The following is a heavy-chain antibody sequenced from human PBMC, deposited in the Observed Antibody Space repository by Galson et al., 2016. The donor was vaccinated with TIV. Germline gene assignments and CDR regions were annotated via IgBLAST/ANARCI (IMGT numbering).Heavy chain of an antibody. CDR1: GFTFSSYA. V-gene: IGHV3-23*01. CDR2: ISGGGGNI. CDR3: AKDPSSGFYYYYAFDV. Sequence: SLRLSCAASGFTFSSYAMTWVRQAPGKGLEWVTAISGGGGNIYHADSVKGRFTISRDNSKNTLFLQMNSLRVEDTAVYFCAKDPSSGFYYYYAFDVWGQGTTVTVSS. J-gene: IGHJ6*02. D-gene: IGHD3-22*01.